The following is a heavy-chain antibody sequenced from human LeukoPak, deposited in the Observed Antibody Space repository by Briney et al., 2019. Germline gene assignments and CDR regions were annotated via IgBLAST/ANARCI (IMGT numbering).Heavy chain of an antibody. Sequence: GGSLRLSCAASGFTFSSYAMHWVRQAPGKGLEWVAVISYDGSNKYYADSVKGRFTISRVNSKNTLYLQMNSLRAEDTAVYYCAREPQLLYYYYYMDVWGKGTAVTVSS. J-gene: IGHJ6*03. CDR2: ISYDGSNK. V-gene: IGHV3-30*04. CDR1: GFTFSSYA. D-gene: IGHD2-2*01. CDR3: AREPQLLYYYYYMDV.